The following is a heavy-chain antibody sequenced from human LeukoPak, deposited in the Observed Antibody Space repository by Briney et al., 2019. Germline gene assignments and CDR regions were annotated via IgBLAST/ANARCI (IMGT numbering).Heavy chain of an antibody. Sequence: PGGSLRLSCAASGFTFTNYAMTWVRQTPGKGLEWVPAIGGDGASSDYADSVKGRFTISRDNSKNTLYLQMNSLRAEDTALYYCARRVGGTPDYWGLGTLVTVSS. CDR1: GFTFTNYA. D-gene: IGHD1-26*01. CDR3: ARRVGGTPDY. V-gene: IGHV3-23*01. CDR2: IGGDGASS. J-gene: IGHJ4*02.